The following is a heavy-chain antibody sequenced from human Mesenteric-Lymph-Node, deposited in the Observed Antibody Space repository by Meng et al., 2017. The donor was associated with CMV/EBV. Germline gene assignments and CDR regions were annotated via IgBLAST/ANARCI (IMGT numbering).Heavy chain of an antibody. Sequence: SETLSLTCIVSGDSISSSRYYWGWIRQPPGKGLEWIGSIYYAGSTYYNSSLTSRVTISLDASKNEFSLKLSSVTAADTAVYYCARDPGHSYGTSDEYYYYYYGMDVWGQGTTVTVSS. CDR3: ARDPGHSYGTSDEYYYYYYGMDV. D-gene: IGHD5-18*01. V-gene: IGHV4-39*07. J-gene: IGHJ6*02. CDR1: GDSISSSRYY. CDR2: IYYAGST.